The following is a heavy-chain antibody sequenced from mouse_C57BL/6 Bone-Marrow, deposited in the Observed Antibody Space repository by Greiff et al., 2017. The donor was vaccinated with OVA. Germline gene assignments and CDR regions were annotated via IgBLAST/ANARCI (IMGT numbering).Heavy chain of an antibody. J-gene: IGHJ4*01. V-gene: IGHV1-64*01. CDR1: GYTFTSYW. CDR3: AREGIWSARAMDY. Sequence: VKLQQPGAELVKPGASVKLSCKASGYTFTSYWMHWVKQRPGQGLEWIGMIHPNSGSTNYNEKFKSKATLTVDKSSSTAYMQLSSLTSEDSAVYYCAREGIWSARAMDYWGQGTSVTVSS. CDR2: IHPNSGST. D-gene: IGHD6-5*01.